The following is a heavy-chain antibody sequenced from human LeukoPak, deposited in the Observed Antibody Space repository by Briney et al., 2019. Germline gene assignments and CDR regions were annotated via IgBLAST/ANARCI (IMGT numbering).Heavy chain of an antibody. CDR1: GGSISTSNYY. CDR2: INHSGST. J-gene: IGHJ5*02. V-gene: IGHV4-39*07. CDR3: ARGGGGTRFRWFDP. Sequence: PSETLSLTCTVSGGSISTSNYYWGWIRQPPGKGLEWIGEINHSGSTNYNPSLKSRVTISVDTSKNQFSLKLSSVTAADTAVYYCARGGGGTRFRWFDPWGQGTLVTVSS. D-gene: IGHD1-26*01.